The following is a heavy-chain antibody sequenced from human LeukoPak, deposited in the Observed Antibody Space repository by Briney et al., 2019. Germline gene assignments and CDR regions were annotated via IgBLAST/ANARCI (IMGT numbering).Heavy chain of an antibody. CDR2: IYTSGST. CDR1: GGSISSGSYY. D-gene: IGHD3-10*01. V-gene: IGHV4-61*02. Sequence: PSQTLSLTCTVSGGSISSGSYYWNWIRQPAGKGLEWIGRIYTSGSTNYNPSLKSRVTVSVDTSKNQFSLKLSSVTAADTAVYYCAREGLNMVRGVIPKEAWGWFDPWGQGTLVTVSS. J-gene: IGHJ5*02. CDR3: AREGLNMVRGVIPKEAWGWFDP.